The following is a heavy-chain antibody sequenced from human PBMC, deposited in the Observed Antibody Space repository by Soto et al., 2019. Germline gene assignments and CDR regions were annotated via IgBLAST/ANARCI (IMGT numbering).Heavy chain of an antibody. CDR2: IYYSGST. D-gene: IGHD1-26*01. Sequence: SETLSLTCTVSGGSVSSGSYYWSWIRQPPGKGLEWIGYIYYSGSTNYNPSLKSRVTISVDTSKNQFSLKLSSVTAADTAVYYCARELAGVGAEFYYYYYMDVWGKGTTVTVSS. V-gene: IGHV4-61*01. J-gene: IGHJ6*03. CDR3: ARELAGVGAEFYYYYYMDV. CDR1: GGSVSSGSYY.